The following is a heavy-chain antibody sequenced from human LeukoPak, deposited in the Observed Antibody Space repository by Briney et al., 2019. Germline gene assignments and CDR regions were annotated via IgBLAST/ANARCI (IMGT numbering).Heavy chain of an antibody. CDR2: ISGSGGST. Sequence: GGSLRLSCAAPRFTFSSYAMSWVRQAPGKGLEWVSAISGSGGSTHYADSVKGRFTISRDNSKNTLYLQMNSLRAEDTAVYYCAKEGLDSSGYKGYFDYWGQGTLVTVSS. CDR1: RFTFSSYA. CDR3: AKEGLDSSGYKGYFDY. V-gene: IGHV3-23*01. J-gene: IGHJ4*02. D-gene: IGHD3-22*01.